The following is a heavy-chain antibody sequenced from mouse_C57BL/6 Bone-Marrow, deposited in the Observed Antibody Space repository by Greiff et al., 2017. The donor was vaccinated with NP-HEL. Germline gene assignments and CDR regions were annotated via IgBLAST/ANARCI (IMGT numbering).Heavy chain of an antibody. V-gene: IGHV1-15*01. CDR3: TRELYTGYFDV. Sequence: QVQLQEPGAELVRPGASVTLSCKASGYTFTDYEMHWVKQTPVHGLEWIGAIDPETGGTAYNQKFKGKAILTADKSSSTAYMELRSLTSEDSAVYYCTRELYTGYFDVWGTGTTVTVSS. CDR1: GYTFTDYE. CDR2: IDPETGGT. D-gene: IGHD1-3*01. J-gene: IGHJ1*03.